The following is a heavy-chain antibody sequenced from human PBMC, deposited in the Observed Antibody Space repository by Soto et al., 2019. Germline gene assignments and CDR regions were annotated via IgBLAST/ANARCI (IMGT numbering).Heavy chain of an antibody. CDR3: AITMVRGVIAYFDY. J-gene: IGHJ4*02. Sequence: PGGSLRLSCAASGFTFSSYSMNWVRQAPGKGLEWVSYISSSSSTIYYADSVKGRFTISRDNAKNSLYLQMNSLRAEDTAVYYCAITMVRGVIAYFDYWGQGTLVTVSS. CDR1: GFTFSSYS. D-gene: IGHD3-10*01. V-gene: IGHV3-48*01. CDR2: ISSSSSTI.